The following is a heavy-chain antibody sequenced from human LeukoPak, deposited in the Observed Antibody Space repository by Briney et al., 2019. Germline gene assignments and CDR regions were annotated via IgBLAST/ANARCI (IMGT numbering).Heavy chain of an antibody. Sequence: GGSLRLSCAASGFTFSSYWMHWVRQAPGKGLVWVSRINSDGSSTSYADSVKGRFTISRDNAKNTLYLQMNSLRAEDTAVYYCAWDWTYYFDMAVWGQGTTVTVSS. CDR3: AWDWTYYFDMAV. CDR1: GFTFSSYW. J-gene: IGHJ6*02. V-gene: IGHV3-74*01. CDR2: INSDGSST. D-gene: IGHD3/OR15-3a*01.